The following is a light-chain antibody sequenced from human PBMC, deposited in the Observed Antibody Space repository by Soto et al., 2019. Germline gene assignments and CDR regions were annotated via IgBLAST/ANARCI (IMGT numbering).Light chain of an antibody. CDR3: QQYSKWPT. CDR1: ESVGGN. Sequence: EIVMTQSPATLSVSPGERATLSCRASESVGGNLAWYQQKPGQAPRLLIYDTASRATAIPARFSGSGSGTEFTLTISSLQSEDFAVYYCQQYSKWPTFGQGTRLEIK. CDR2: DTA. V-gene: IGKV3-15*01. J-gene: IGKJ5*01.